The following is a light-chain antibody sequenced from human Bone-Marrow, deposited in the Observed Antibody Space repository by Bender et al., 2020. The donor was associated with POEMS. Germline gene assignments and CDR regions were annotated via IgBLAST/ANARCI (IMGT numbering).Light chain of an antibody. CDR2: QDT. Sequence: EVTQPPSVLVSPGQTASITCSGADLGDKYVAWYQQKPGQSPVLVIYQDTKRPSGIPERFSGSNSGNTATLTISGTQAMDEADYYCQAWDTYSVIFGGGTKLTVL. CDR3: QAWDTYSVI. J-gene: IGLJ2*01. V-gene: IGLV3-1*01. CDR1: DLGDKY.